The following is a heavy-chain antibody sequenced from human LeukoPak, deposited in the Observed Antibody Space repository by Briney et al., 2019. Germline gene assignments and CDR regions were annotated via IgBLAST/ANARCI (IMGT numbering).Heavy chain of an antibody. D-gene: IGHD3-3*01. J-gene: IGHJ6*03. V-gene: IGHV3-64*01. CDR2: VSRNGGRT. Sequence: VGSLRLSCEASGFDFSSYGMHWVRQAPGKGLEYVAAVSRNGGRTYYANSVKGRFTISRDNSRNTLYLQMGSLRPEDTALYYCARDLRSGAYYYFYMDVWGNGTTVVVSS. CDR3: ARDLRSGAYYYFYMDV. CDR1: GFDFSSYG.